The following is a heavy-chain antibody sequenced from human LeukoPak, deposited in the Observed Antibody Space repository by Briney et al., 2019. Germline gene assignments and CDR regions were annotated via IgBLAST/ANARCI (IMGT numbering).Heavy chain of an antibody. CDR3: AGGYYYYYMDV. V-gene: IGHV4-39*07. CDR1: GGSISSSSYY. J-gene: IGHJ6*03. Sequence: PSETLSLTCTVSGGSISSSSYYWGWIRQPPGKGLECIGSIYYSGSTYYNPSLKSRVTISVDTSKNQFSLKLSSVTAADTAVYYCAGGYYYYYMDVWGKGTTVTVSS. CDR2: IYYSGST.